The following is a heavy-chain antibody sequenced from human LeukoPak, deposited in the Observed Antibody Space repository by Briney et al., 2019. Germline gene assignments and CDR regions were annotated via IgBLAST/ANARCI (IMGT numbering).Heavy chain of an antibody. CDR1: GFTFSSYD. V-gene: IGHV3-23*01. CDR3: AKVRTRDGYNYRYYGMDV. D-gene: IGHD5-24*01. Sequence: GGSLRLSCAVSGFTFSSYDMSWVRKAPGKGLEWVSAISGSGGSTYYADSVKGRFTISRDNSKNTLYLQMNSLRAEDTAVYYCAKVRTRDGYNYRYYGMDVWGQGTTVTVSS. CDR2: ISGSGGST. J-gene: IGHJ6*02.